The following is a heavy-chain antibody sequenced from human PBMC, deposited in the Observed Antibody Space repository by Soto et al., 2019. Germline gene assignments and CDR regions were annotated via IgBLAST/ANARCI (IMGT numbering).Heavy chain of an antibody. D-gene: IGHD3-16*01. CDR1: GYTFTSYD. Sequence: ASVKVSCKASGYTFTSYDINWVRQATGQGLEWMGWMNPNSGNTGYAQKFQGRVTMTRNTSISTAYVELSSLRSEDTAVYYCARMGGPSTEYYYGMDVWGQGTTVTVSS. CDR2: MNPNSGNT. J-gene: IGHJ6*02. V-gene: IGHV1-8*01. CDR3: ARMGGPSTEYYYGMDV.